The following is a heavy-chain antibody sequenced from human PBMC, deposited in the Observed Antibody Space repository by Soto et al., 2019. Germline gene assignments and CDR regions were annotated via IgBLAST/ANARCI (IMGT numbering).Heavy chain of an antibody. CDR2: ISSSSSYI. J-gene: IGHJ6*02. Sequence: GGSLRLSCAASGFTFSIYSMKWVRHAPGKGLEWVSSISSSSSYIYYADSVKGRFTISRDNAKNSLYLQMNSPRAEDTAVYYCARGGYLPPYYYYGMDVWGQGTTVTVSS. CDR1: GFTFSIYS. CDR3: ARGGYLPPYYYYGMDV. D-gene: IGHD1-1*01. V-gene: IGHV3-21*01.